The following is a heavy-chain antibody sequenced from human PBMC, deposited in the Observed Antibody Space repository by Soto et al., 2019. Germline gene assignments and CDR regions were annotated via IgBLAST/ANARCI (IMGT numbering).Heavy chain of an antibody. J-gene: IGHJ4*01. CDR3: ARDPNLYCSGTDCYVY. CDR1: GSLTGYY. CDR2: INHSGST. V-gene: IGHV4-34*01. D-gene: IGHD2-2*01. Sequence: SETLSLTCSVYGSLTGYYCWIRQTPGKGLEWIGEINHSGSTNYNPSLKGRVTISVDTSKNQFSLRLTSVTAADTATYYCARDPNLYCSGTDCYVYWGHGTLVTVSS.